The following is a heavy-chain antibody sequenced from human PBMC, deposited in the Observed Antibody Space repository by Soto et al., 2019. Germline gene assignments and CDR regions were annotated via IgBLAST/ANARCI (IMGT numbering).Heavy chain of an antibody. J-gene: IGHJ6*02. CDR1: GFTFSTYA. D-gene: IGHD5-18*01. Sequence: EVQLLESGGDLVQPGGSLRLSCAPSGFTFSTYAMNWVRHGPGKGLEWVSGISGNGDKTYYADSVRGRFPISRDNSKKMLYLQMNTLRAEDTAVYYCAKDPGYTYGHGLDVWGQGTTVTVSS. V-gene: IGHV3-23*01. CDR2: ISGNGDKT. CDR3: AKDPGYTYGHGLDV.